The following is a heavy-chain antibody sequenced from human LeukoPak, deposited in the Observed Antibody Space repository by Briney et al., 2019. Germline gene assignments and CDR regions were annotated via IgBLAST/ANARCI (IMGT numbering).Heavy chain of an antibody. CDR3: AKDPSRDYEGST. D-gene: IGHD4-17*01. J-gene: IGHJ4*02. CDR2: IGWNSGSI. Sequence: PGGSLRLSCTASGFTFHDTAMHWIRKRPGQGLEWVSGIGWNSGSIGYADSVKGRFTISRDNAKNALYLQMNSLRTEDTAFYFCAKDPSRDYEGSTWGQGTPVTVSS. V-gene: IGHV3-9*01. CDR1: GFTFHDTA.